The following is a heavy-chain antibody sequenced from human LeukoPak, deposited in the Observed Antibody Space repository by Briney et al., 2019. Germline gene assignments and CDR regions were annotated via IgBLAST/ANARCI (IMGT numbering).Heavy chain of an antibody. V-gene: IGHV3-33*01. CDR3: GRVGCTGGNCKPYAYYATDV. D-gene: IGHD2-15*01. CDR2: IWYDGSDK. CDR1: GFTFNTYV. J-gene: IGHJ6*02. Sequence: GGSLRLSCAASGFTFNTYVMHWVRQAPGKGLEWVAIIWYDGSDKYYADSVRGRFTISRDNSKNTLYLQMNSLRAEDTAVYYCGRVGCTGGNCKPYAYYATDVWGQGTTVTVSS.